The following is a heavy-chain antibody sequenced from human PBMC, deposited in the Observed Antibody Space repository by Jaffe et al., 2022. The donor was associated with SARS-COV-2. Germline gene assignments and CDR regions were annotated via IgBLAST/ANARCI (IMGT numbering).Heavy chain of an antibody. J-gene: IGHJ5*02. Sequence: EVKLVESGGGLIQPGGSLRLSCAASGFTFSKYWMHWVRQDPGKGLVWVSCINTDGSSTRYADSVKGRFTISRDNGKDTLYLQMNSLRAEDTAVYYCAGPEFSGFGMGFDPWGQGTLVTVST. D-gene: IGHD3-10*01. CDR1: GFTFSKYW. CDR2: INTDGSST. CDR3: AGPEFSGFGMGFDP. V-gene: IGHV3-74*01.